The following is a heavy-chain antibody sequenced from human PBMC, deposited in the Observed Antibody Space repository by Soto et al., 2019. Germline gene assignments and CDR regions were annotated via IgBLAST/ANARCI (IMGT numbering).Heavy chain of an antibody. V-gene: IGHV3-23*01. Sequence: EVQLLESGGGLVQPGGSLRLSCAASGFTFSSYAMSWVRQAPGKGLEWVSAISGSGGSKYYADSVKGRFTISRDNAKNTLYLQMNSLRAEDTAVYYCAKDSGYKQQLLVLRAFEILGQGTTVTGSS. CDR1: GFTFSSYA. D-gene: IGHD6-13*01. J-gene: IGHJ3*02. CDR3: AKDSGYKQQLLVLRAFEI. CDR2: ISGSGGSK.